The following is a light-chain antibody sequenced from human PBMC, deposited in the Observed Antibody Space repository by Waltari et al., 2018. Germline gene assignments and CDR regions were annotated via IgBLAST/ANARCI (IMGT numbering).Light chain of an antibody. V-gene: IGKV1-9*01. J-gene: IGKJ1*01. Sequence: DIQLTQSPSFLSASVGDRVTITCRASQGISTFLAWYQQGPGKAPKLLIYGASTLQIGVPSRFSGSGSGREFTLTISSLQPEDFSTYYCQPLNDYPRTFGQGTKVDIK. CDR2: GAS. CDR3: QPLNDYPRT. CDR1: QGISTF.